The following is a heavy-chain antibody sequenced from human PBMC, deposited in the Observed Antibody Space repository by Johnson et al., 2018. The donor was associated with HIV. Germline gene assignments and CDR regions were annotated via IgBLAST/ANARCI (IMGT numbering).Heavy chain of an antibody. D-gene: IGHD6-6*01. CDR2: IWYDGGNK. Sequence: VQLVESGGGVVRPGGSLRLSCAASGFTFDDYGMSWVRQAPGKGLEWVAVIWYDGGNKYYADSVKGRFTISRDNSKNTVYLQMHSLRAEDTAVYYCAKGGKYSSHRDDGFDVWGQGTMVTVSS. V-gene: IGHV3-33*06. J-gene: IGHJ3*01. CDR3: AKGGKYSSHRDDGFDV. CDR1: GFTFDDYG.